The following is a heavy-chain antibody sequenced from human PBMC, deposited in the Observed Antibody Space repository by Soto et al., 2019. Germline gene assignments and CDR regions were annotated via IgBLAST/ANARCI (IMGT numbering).Heavy chain of an antibody. CDR1: RFSFHKYW. Sequence: LRLSCAASRFSFHKYWMSWVRQAPGKGLEWVANIKEDGSEKYYVDSVKGRFTISRDNAKNSLYLQMNSLRVEDTAMYYCTRDQDDSSDAFDIWGQGTPVTVSS. D-gene: IGHD3-3*01. J-gene: IGHJ3*02. CDR2: IKEDGSEK. V-gene: IGHV3-7*01. CDR3: TRDQDDSSDAFDI.